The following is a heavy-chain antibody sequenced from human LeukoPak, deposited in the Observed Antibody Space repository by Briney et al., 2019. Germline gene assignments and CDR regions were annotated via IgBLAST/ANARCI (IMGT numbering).Heavy chain of an antibody. CDR2: IDISGGST. D-gene: IGHD1-1*01. CDR3: ANEVRPNDY. V-gene: IGHV3-23*01. J-gene: IGHJ4*02. Sequence: GGSLRLSCAASGFTFSSHAMCWVRQAPGKGLGWVSSIDISGGSTYYADSVQGRFTISRDNSKNTLYLEMNSLRAEDTAQYYCANEVRPNDYWGQGTLVTVSS. CDR1: GFTFSSHA.